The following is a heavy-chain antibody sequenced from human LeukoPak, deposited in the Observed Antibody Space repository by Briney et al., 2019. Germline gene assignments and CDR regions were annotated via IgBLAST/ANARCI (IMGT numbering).Heavy chain of an antibody. V-gene: IGHV4-59*01. D-gene: IGHD2-2*01. CDR1: GGSISTYY. CDR2: VYYTGST. CDR3: ARAGDIVVVPAALDL. Sequence: SETLSLTCTVSGGSISTYYWNWIRQPPGKGLEWIGYVYYTGSTNYNPSLKSRVTISVDTSKNQFSLKLSSVTAADTAVYYCARAGDIVVVPAALDLWGRGTLVTVSS. J-gene: IGHJ2*01.